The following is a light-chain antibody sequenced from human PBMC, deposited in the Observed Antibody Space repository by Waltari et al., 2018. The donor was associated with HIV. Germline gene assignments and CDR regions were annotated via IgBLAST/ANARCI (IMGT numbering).Light chain of an antibody. V-gene: IGLV1-47*01. J-gene: IGLJ3*02. CDR3: AAWDDSLSGLWV. CDR1: RSNIRRHS. Sequence: QSLLTQPPSASGTPGQRVPISCSGSRSNIRRHSLFWYQPLPGTAPKLLLYRNNQRPSGVPDRISGSKSGTSASLAISGLRSEDEAEYYCAAWDDSLSGLWVCGGGTKLTVL. CDR2: RNN.